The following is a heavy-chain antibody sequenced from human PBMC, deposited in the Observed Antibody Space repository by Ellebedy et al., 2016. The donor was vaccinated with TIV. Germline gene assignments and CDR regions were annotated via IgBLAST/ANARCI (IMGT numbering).Heavy chain of an antibody. CDR1: GFTFTSYS. V-gene: IGHV3-21*06. J-gene: IGHJ4*02. CDR2: ISSTGYYI. CDR3: ARSGELDS. Sequence: PGGSLRLSCAAYGFTFTSYSMNWVRQAPGKGLEWVSSISSTGYYIYYADSLKGRFTISRDDARNSLYLQMDSLRAEDTAVYYCARSGELDSWGQGTLVTVSS. D-gene: IGHD1-26*01.